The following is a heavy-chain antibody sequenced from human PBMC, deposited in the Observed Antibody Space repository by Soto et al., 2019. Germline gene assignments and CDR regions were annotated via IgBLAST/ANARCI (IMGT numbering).Heavy chain of an antibody. V-gene: IGHV3-9*01. CDR3: AKDVQGAAAGLDY. J-gene: IGHJ4*01. Sequence: EVQLVESGGGLVQPGRSLRLSCAASGFTFDDYAMHWVRQAPGKGLEWVSSISWNGGSIGYAESVKGRFTISRDNAKNSLYLQMNSLRAEDTDLYSCAKDVQGAAAGLDYWGHGTLVTVSS. CDR2: ISWNGGSI. CDR1: GFTFDDYA. D-gene: IGHD6-13*01.